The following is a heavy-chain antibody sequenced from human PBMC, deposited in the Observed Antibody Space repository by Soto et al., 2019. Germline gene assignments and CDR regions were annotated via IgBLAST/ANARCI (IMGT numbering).Heavy chain of an antibody. V-gene: IGHV3-23*01. J-gene: IGHJ4*02. D-gene: IGHD6-19*01. CDR1: GFTFSDHA. CDR2: ISDSVHGA. CDR3: ARDPGRAWSARIFDF. Sequence: GGSLRLSCEASGFTFSDHAMSWVRRAPGKGLEWVAAISDSVHGAVYADSVKGRFTISRDNSKNTLYLQMNTLRGEDTGVYYCARDPGRAWSARIFDFWGQGTVVTVSS.